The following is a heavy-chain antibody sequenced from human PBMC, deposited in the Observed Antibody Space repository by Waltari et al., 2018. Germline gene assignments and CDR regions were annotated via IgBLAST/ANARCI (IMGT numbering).Heavy chain of an antibody. V-gene: IGHV3-30*18. CDR1: GFTFSSYG. CDR3: AKDVDSSGWLALDY. CDR2: ISYDGGDK. Sequence: QVQLVESGGGVVQPGRSLRLSCAASGFTFSSYGLHWGRQAPGKGLEWVAVISYDGGDKDSADSVKGRFTISRDNSKNTLYLQMNSLRVEDTAVYYCAKDVDSSGWLALDYWGQGTLVTVSS. J-gene: IGHJ4*02. D-gene: IGHD6-19*01.